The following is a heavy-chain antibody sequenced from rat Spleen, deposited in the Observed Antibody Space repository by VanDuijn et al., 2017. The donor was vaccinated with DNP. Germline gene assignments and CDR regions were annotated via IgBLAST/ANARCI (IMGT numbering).Heavy chain of an antibody. J-gene: IGHJ2*01. Sequence: EVQLVESGGGLVQPGRSLKLSCAASGFTFSDYYMAWVRQAPTKGLEWVASISTGGGNTYYRDSVKGRFTISRDNAKSTLFLQMTKLGSEDTAIYYCSRATSTEDYFDFWGQGVMVTVSS. V-gene: IGHV5-25*01. CDR2: ISTGGGNT. CDR1: GFTFSDYY. CDR3: SRATSTEDYFDF.